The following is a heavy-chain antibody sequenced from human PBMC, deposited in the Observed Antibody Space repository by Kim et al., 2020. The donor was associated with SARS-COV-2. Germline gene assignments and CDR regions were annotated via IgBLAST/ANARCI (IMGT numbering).Heavy chain of an antibody. V-gene: IGHV2-5*02. Sequence: SGPTLVKPTQTLTLTCTFSGFSLSTSGVGVGWIRQPPGKALEWLALIYWDDDKRYSPSLKSRLTITKDTSKNQVVLTMTNMDPVDTATYYCAHRGGITMIVGENYFDYWGQGTLVTVSS. CDR2: IYWDDDK. D-gene: IGHD3-22*01. CDR1: GFSLSTSGVG. CDR3: AHRGGITMIVGENYFDY. J-gene: IGHJ4*02.